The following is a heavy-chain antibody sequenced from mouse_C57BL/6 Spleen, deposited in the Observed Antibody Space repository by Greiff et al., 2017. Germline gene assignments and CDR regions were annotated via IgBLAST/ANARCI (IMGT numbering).Heavy chain of an antibody. J-gene: IGHJ4*01. D-gene: IGHD2-4*01. V-gene: IGHV1-64*01. CDR1: GYTFTSYW. CDR3: ARYDYDYAMDY. Sequence: VKLQESGAELVKPGASVKLSCKASGYTFTSYWMHWVKQRPGQGLEWIGMIHPNSGSTNYNEKFKSKATLTVDKSSSTAYMQLSSLTSEDSAVYYCARYDYDYAMDYWGQGTSVTVSS. CDR2: IHPNSGST.